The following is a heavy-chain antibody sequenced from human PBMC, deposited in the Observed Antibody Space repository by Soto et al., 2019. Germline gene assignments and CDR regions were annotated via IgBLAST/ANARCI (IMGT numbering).Heavy chain of an antibody. D-gene: IGHD4-17*01. CDR2: INPNGGST. CDR1: GYIFINYY. J-gene: IGHJ6*02. CDR3: ARDGANGDYAYYYYGMDV. Sequence: ASVKVSCKASGYIFINYYIHWVRQAPGQGLEWIGIINPNGGSTNYAQKFRGRVTMARDTSTSTAYMELRSLRSDDTAVYYCARDGANGDYAYYYYGMDVWGQGTTVTVSS. V-gene: IGHV1-46*01.